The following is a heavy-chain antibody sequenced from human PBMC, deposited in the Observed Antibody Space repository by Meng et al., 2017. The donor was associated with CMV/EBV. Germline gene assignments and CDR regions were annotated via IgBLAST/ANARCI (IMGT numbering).Heavy chain of an antibody. CDR3: ATDILTHFDY. V-gene: IGHV1-18*01. CDR1: GYTVTSYG. J-gene: IGHJ4*02. CDR2: ISAYNGNT. D-gene: IGHD3-9*01. Sequence: QVHLGRSGAEGTNLGAPVKVSCKASGYTVTSYGISWVRQAPGQGLEWMGWISAYNGNTNYAQKLQGRVTMTTDTSTSTAYMELRSLRSDDTAVYYCATDILTHFDYWGQGTLVTVSS.